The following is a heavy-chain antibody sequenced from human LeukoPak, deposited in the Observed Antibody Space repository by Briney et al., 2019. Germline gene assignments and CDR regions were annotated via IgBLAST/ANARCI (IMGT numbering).Heavy chain of an antibody. CDR1: GGSFSGYY. J-gene: IGHJ3*02. CDR3: ARVARITMIVVVITDDAFDI. D-gene: IGHD3-22*01. V-gene: IGHV4-34*01. Sequence: SETLSLTCTVYGGSFSGYYWSWIRQPPGRGLEWIGEINHSGSINYNPSLKSRVTISVDTSKNQFSLKLSSVTAADTAVYYCARVARITMIVVVITDDAFDIWGQGTMVTVSS. CDR2: INHSGSI.